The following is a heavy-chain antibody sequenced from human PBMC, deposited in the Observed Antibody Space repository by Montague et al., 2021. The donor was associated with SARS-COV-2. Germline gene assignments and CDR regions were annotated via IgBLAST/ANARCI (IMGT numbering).Heavy chain of an antibody. J-gene: IGHJ3*02. CDR3: ARTTTRMLYPENAFDI. CDR2: TYYRSKWYH. D-gene: IGHD2-15*01. CDR1: GDSASSNTAT. Sequence: CDISGDSASSNTATWNWIRQSPSRVLEWLGRTYYRSKWYHDYAISLKSRITINPDTSKNQFSLQLSSVAPEDTAVFYCARTTTRMLYPENAFDIWGQGTMVTVSS. V-gene: IGHV6-1*01.